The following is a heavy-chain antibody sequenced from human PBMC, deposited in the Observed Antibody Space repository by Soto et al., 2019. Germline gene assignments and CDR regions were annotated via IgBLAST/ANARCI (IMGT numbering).Heavy chain of an antibody. Sequence: PSETLSLTCTVSGGSITSSSYYWGWIRQPPGKGLEWIGYIYYSGSTNYNPSLKSRVTISVDTSKNQFSLRLSSVTAADTAVYYCARGFSSSWYDLDYWGQGTLVTVSS. D-gene: IGHD6-13*01. CDR3: ARGFSSSWYDLDY. J-gene: IGHJ4*02. CDR1: GGSITSSSYY. CDR2: IYYSGST. V-gene: IGHV4-61*05.